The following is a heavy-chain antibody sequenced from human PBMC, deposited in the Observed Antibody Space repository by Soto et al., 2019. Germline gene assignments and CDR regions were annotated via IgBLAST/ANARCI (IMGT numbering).Heavy chain of an antibody. V-gene: IGHV2-5*02. Sequence: QLTLKESGPTLVKPTQTLTLTCTFSGFSLSTSGVGVGWIRQPPGKALEWLTLIYWDDDKRYSTSLKSRLTIAKDTSKSQVVLKIANMNPVDTATYDCAYTGWELLAVWGQGTLVTVSS. CDR2: IYWDDDK. J-gene: IGHJ4*02. D-gene: IGHD1-26*01. CDR1: GFSLSTSGVG. CDR3: AYTGWELLAV.